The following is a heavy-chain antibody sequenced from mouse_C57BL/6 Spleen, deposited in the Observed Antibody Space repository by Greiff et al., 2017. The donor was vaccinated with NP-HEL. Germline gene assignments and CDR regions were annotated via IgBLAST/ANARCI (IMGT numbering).Heavy chain of an antibody. D-gene: IGHD2-12*01. CDR1: GYTFTSYW. J-gene: IGHJ2*01. Sequence: VQLQQPGAELVRPGSSVKLSCKASGYTFTSYWMHWVKQRPIQGLEWIGNIDPSDSETHYNQKFKDKATLTVDKSSSTAYMQLSSLTSEDSAVYYCARSYDQGYYFDYWGQGTTLTVSS. CDR3: ARSYDQGYYFDY. CDR2: IDPSDSET. V-gene: IGHV1-52*01.